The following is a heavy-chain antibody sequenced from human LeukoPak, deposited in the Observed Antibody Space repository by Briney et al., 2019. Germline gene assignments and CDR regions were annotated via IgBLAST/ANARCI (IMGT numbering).Heavy chain of an antibody. Sequence: ASVKVSCKASGGTFSSYAISWVRQAPGQGLEWMGGIIPIFGTANYAQKFQGRVTITADKSTSTAYMELSSLRAEDTALYYCARDIVLIAVAVRGSFDIWGQGTMVTVSS. CDR1: GGTFSSYA. J-gene: IGHJ3*02. V-gene: IGHV1-69*06. CDR2: IIPIFGTA. CDR3: ARDIVLIAVAVRGSFDI. D-gene: IGHD6-19*01.